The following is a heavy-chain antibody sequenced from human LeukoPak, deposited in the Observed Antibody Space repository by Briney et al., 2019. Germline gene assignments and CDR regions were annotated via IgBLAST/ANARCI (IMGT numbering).Heavy chain of an antibody. V-gene: IGHV1-18*01. CDR2: ISAYNGNT. Sequence: ASVKVSCKASGGTFSSYAISWVRQAPGQGLEWMGWISAYNGNTNYAQKLQGRVTMTTDTSTSTAYMELRSLRSDDTAVYYCARVSAAGTSWFDPWGQGTLVTVSS. CDR3: ARVSAAGTSWFDP. J-gene: IGHJ5*02. D-gene: IGHD6-13*01. CDR1: GGTFSSYA.